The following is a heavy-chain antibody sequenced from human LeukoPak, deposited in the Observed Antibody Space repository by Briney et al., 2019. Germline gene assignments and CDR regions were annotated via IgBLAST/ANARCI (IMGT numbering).Heavy chain of an antibody. D-gene: IGHD6-13*01. CDR3: ARSTIAAGYYFDY. CDR2: IFYSGST. J-gene: IGHJ4*02. V-gene: IGHV4-59*01. Sequence: SETLSLTCTVSGGSIRSYYWSWIRQPPGRGLEWIGYIFYSGSTNYSPSLKSRVTMSVDTSKNQFSLKLSSVTAADTAVYYRARSTIAAGYYFDYWGQGTLVTVSS. CDR1: GGSIRSYY.